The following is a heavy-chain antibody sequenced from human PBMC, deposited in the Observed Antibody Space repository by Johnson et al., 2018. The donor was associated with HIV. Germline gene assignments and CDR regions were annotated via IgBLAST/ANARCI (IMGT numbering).Heavy chain of an antibody. CDR2: ISYDGNNK. CDR3: ARGRKDIEAADGLDNDGFDM. V-gene: IGHV3-30*04. CDR1: GFTFRNYA. D-gene: IGHD5-12*01. Sequence: QVQLMESGGGVVQPGGSLRLSCAASGFTFRNYAMHWVRLAPGKGLQWVAVISYDGNNKYYGDPVKGRFTISRDNSKDTLYLQMDSLRVEDSALYYCARGRKDIEAADGLDNDGFDMWGQGTLVTVSS. J-gene: IGHJ3*02.